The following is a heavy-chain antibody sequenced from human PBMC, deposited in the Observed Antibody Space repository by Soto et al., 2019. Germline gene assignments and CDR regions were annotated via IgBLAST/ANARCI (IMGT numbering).Heavy chain of an antibody. CDR3: ARDLGVDTAMASGAFDI. D-gene: IGHD5-18*01. CDR1: GGTFSSYA. Sequence: SVKVSCKASGGTFSSYAISWVRQAPGQGLEWMGGIIPIFGTANYAQKFQGRVTITADESTSTAYMELSSLRSEDTAVYYCARDLGVDTAMASGAFDIWGQGTMVTVSS. V-gene: IGHV1-69*13. J-gene: IGHJ3*02. CDR2: IIPIFGTA.